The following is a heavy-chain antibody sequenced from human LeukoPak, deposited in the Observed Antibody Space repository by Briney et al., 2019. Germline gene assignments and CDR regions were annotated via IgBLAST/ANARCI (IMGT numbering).Heavy chain of an antibody. J-gene: IGHJ4*02. V-gene: IGHV4-4*07. CDR3: ARVRAYSWYAHY. CDR1: GGSISSYY. CDR2: IYTSGST. D-gene: IGHD6-13*01. Sequence: SESLSLTCTVSGGSISSYYWSWIRQPAGKGLEWIGRIYTSGSTNYNPSLKSRVTMSVDTSKNQFSLKLSSVTAADTAVYYCARVRAYSWYAHYWAQGTLVTVSS.